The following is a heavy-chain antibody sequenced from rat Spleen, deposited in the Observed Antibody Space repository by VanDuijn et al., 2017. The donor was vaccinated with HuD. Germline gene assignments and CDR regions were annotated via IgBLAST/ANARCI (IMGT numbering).Heavy chain of an antibody. CDR1: GFSLTSYH. J-gene: IGHJ4*01. D-gene: IGHD1-12*02. V-gene: IGHV2-43*01. CDR3: ARDVANYYAGTYGVMAA. CDR2: IWSGGST. Sequence: QVQLKESGPGLVQPSQTLSLTCTVSGFSLTSYHVSWVRQPPGKGLEWMGSIWSGGSTDYNSALKSRLSISRDTSKSQVFLKMNSLQTEDIATYYCARDVANYYAGTYGVMAAWGQGASVIVSS.